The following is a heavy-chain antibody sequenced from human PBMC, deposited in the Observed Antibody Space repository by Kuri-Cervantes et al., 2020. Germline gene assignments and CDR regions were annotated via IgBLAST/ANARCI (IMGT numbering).Heavy chain of an antibody. CDR2: IYYSGST. CDR3: ARVDSWYGSSALDY. Sequence: SETLSLTCTVSGGSISSYYWSWIRQPPGKGLEWIGYIYYSGSTNYNPSLKSRVTMPVDTSKNQFSLKLSSVTAADTAVYYCARVDSWYGSSALDYWGQGTLVTVSS. CDR1: GGSISSYY. J-gene: IGHJ4*02. D-gene: IGHD6-13*01. V-gene: IGHV4-59*12.